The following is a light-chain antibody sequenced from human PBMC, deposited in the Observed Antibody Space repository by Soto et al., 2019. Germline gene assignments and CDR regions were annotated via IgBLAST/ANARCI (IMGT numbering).Light chain of an antibody. CDR2: SND. J-gene: IGLJ1*01. CDR3: AAWDDSLNGYV. V-gene: IGLV1-44*01. CDR1: SSNIGSNT. Sequence: QYVLTQPPSESGTPGQRVTIPCAGSSSNIGSNTVNWYQQLPGTAPKLLIYSNDQRPSGVPDRFSGSKSGTSAPLAISGLQSDDEADYYCAAWDDSLNGYVFGTGTKVTVL.